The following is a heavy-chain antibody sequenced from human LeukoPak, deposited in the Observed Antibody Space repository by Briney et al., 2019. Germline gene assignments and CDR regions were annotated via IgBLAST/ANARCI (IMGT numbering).Heavy chain of an antibody. CDR2: INQDGSEI. J-gene: IGHJ6*03. Sequence: GGALRLSCAASGFTFSNYWMSWVRQAPGKGLEWVANINQDGSEIYYVDSVKGRFTISRDNAKNSMYLQINSLRAEDTAVYYCARDLYGDYGAMDVWGKGTTVTVSS. CDR1: GFTFSNYW. V-gene: IGHV3-7*01. CDR3: ARDLYGDYGAMDV. D-gene: IGHD4-17*01.